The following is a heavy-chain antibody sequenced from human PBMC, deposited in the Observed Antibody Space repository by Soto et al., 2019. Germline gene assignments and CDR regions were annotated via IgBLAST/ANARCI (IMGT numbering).Heavy chain of an antibody. CDR3: ARGLLGGIAVAGNWFDP. CDR1: GYTFTSYA. V-gene: IGHV1-18*01. CDR2: ISAYNGNT. Sequence: ASVKVSCKASGYTFTSYAMHWVRQAPGQRLEWMGWISAYNGNTNYAQKLQGRVTMTTDTSTSTAYMELWSLRSDDTAVYYCARGLLGGIAVAGNWFDPWGQGTLVTVSS. D-gene: IGHD6-19*01. J-gene: IGHJ5*02.